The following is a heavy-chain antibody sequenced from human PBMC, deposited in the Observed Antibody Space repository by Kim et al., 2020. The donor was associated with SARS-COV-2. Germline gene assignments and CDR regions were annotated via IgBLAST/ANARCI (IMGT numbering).Heavy chain of an antibody. Sequence: SETLSLTCTVSGGSISSYYWSWIRQPPRKGLEWIGYIYYSGSTNYNPSLKSRITISVDTSKNQFSLKLSTVTAADTAAYYCARGLTYSNVPYDYYYGMDVWGQGTTVTVSS. V-gene: IGHV4-59*13. D-gene: IGHD5-18*01. J-gene: IGHJ6*02. CDR1: GGSISSYY. CDR3: ARGLTYSNVPYDYYYGMDV. CDR2: IYYSGST.